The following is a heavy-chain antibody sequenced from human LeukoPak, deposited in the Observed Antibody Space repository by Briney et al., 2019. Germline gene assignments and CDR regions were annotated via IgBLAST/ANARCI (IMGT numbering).Heavy chain of an antibody. CDR3: ARDQGDGYNFIDY. J-gene: IGHJ4*02. CDR2: IIPILGIA. CDR1: GGTFSSYA. V-gene: IGHV1-69*04. Sequence: SVKVSCKASGGTFSSYAISWVRQAPGQGLEWMGRIIPILGIANYAQKFQGRVTITADKFTSTAYMELSSLRSEDTAVYYCARDQGDGYNFIDYWGQGTLVTVSS. D-gene: IGHD5-24*01.